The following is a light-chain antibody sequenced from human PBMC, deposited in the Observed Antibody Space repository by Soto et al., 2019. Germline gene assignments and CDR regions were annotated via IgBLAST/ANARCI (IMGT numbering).Light chain of an antibody. J-gene: IGKJ1*01. V-gene: IGKV3-20*01. CDR1: QSVSSGH. CDR2: GAS. CDR3: QHYNSYSEA. Sequence: DIVLTQSPGTLSLSPGERASLSCRASQSVSSGHLAWYQQKPGQAPRLLIYGASSRATGIPDRFSGSGSGTEFTLTISSLQPDDFATYYCQHYNSYSEAFGQGTKVELK.